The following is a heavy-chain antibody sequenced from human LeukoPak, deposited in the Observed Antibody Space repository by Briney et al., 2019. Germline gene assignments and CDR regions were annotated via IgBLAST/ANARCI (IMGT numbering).Heavy chain of an antibody. CDR1: GYTFTGYY. J-gene: IGHJ6*03. D-gene: IGHD3-10*01. Sequence: ASVKVSCKASGYTFTGYYMHWVRQAPGQGLEWMGWINPNSGGTNYAQKFQGRVTMTRDTSISTAYMELRSLRSDDTAVYYCASSGVRGADYYYYMDVWGKGTTVTISS. V-gene: IGHV1-2*02. CDR2: INPNSGGT. CDR3: ASSGVRGADYYYYMDV.